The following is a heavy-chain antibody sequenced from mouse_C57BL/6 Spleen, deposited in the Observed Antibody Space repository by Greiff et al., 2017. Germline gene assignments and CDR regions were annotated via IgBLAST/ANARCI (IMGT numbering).Heavy chain of an antibody. CDR1: GFTFSDYG. CDR3: ARRIRGAMDY. D-gene: IGHD1-1*01. CDR2: ISNLAYSI. Sequence: EVHLVESGGGLVQPGGSLKLSCAASGFTFSDYGMAWVRQAPRKGPGWVAFISNLAYSIYYADTVTGRFTISRENAKNTLYLEMSSLRSEDTAMYYCARRIRGAMDYWGQGTSVTVSS. V-gene: IGHV5-15*01. J-gene: IGHJ4*01.